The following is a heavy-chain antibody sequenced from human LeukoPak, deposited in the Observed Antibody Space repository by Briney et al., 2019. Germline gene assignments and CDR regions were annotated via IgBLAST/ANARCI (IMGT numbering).Heavy chain of an antibody. Sequence: GGSLRLSCAASGFSFSSYSMNWVRQAPGKGLEWVSSITSSSSYIYYADSVKGRFTISRDNAKNSVYLQMISLRDEDTAVYYCTRDRAYGALDYWGQGTLVTVSS. J-gene: IGHJ4*02. V-gene: IGHV3-21*01. D-gene: IGHD4/OR15-4a*01. CDR3: TRDRAYGALDY. CDR1: GFSFSSYS. CDR2: ITSSSSYI.